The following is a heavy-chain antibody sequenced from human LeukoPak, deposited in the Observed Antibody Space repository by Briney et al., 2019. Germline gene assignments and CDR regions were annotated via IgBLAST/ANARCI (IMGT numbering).Heavy chain of an antibody. CDR1: GFPFETNA. D-gene: IGHD5-18*01. V-gene: IGHV3-23*01. CDR3: AKDWIQFNRVFDCFDS. CDR2: IGNTET. J-gene: IGHJ4*02. Sequence: GGSLRLSCAPSGFPFETNAMSRVRQAPGKGLEWVATIGNTETFYADSVTGRFTISRDNSKNTVNLQMNRLRVEDTAIYYCAKDWIQFNRVFDCFDSWGQGTLVTVSS.